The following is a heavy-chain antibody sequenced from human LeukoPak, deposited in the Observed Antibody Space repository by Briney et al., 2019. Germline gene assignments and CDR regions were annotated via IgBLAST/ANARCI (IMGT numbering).Heavy chain of an antibody. Sequence: GGSLRLSCAASGFSFRSYEMTWVRQAPGKGLEWVSHISTSGSTINYADSVKGRFTISRDNAKNSLYLQMNSLRVEDTAVYYCARGGSYFVHWGQGTLVTDSS. D-gene: IGHD3-16*01. CDR3: ARGGSYFVH. CDR1: GFSFRSYE. J-gene: IGHJ4*02. CDR2: ISTSGSTI. V-gene: IGHV3-48*03.